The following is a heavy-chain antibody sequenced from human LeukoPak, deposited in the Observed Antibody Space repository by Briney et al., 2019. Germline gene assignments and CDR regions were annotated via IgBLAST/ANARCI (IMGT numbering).Heavy chain of an antibody. CDR1: GFTFSSYG. D-gene: IGHD6-19*01. CDR3: ARDHIAVAGTMHY. J-gene: IGHJ4*02. CDR2: IWYDGSNK. Sequence: GGSLRLSCAASGFTFSSYGMHWVRQAPGKGLEWVAVIWYDGSNKYYADSVKGRFTISRDNSKNTLYLQMNSLRAEDTAVYYCARDHIAVAGTMHYWGQGTLVTVSS. V-gene: IGHV3-33*01.